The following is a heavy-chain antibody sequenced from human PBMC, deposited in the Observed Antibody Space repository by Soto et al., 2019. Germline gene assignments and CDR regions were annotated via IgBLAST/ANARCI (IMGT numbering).Heavy chain of an antibody. V-gene: IGHV4-31*03. Sequence: SETLSLTCTVSGGSISSGGYYWSWVRQHPGKGLEWIGYIYYSGSTYYNPSLKSRVTISVDTSKNQFSLKLSSVTAADTAVYYCARVGQSRDGYNYDWFDPWGQGTLVTVPS. CDR2: IYYSGST. CDR3: ARVGQSRDGYNYDWFDP. D-gene: IGHD5-12*01. J-gene: IGHJ5*02. CDR1: GGSISSGGYY.